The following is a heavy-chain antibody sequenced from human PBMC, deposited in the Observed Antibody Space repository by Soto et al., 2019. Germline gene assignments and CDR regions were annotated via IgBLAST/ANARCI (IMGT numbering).Heavy chain of an antibody. V-gene: IGHV1-69*06. CDR1: GGTFSSYA. CDR3: ASSRITFGGVIPPFGY. J-gene: IGHJ4*02. D-gene: IGHD3-16*01. Sequence: SVKVSCKASGGTFSSYAISWVRQAPGQGLEWMGGIIPIFGTANYAQKFQGRVTITADKSTSTAFMELSSLRSEDTAVYYRASSRITFGGVIPPFGYWGQGTLVTVSS. CDR2: IIPIFGTA.